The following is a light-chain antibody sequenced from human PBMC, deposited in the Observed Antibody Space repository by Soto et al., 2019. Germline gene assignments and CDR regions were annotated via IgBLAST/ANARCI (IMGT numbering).Light chain of an antibody. CDR3: QQYYSTIT. CDR2: WAS. V-gene: IGKV4-1*01. J-gene: IGKJ5*01. CDR1: QTVLYSSNNKNY. Sequence: DIVMTQSPDSLAVSLGERATINCKSSQTVLYSSNNKNYLAWYQQKPGQPPKLLIYWASTRESGVPDRFSGSLSGTDFTLTISSLQAEDVAVYYCQQYYSTITFGQGTLLEIK.